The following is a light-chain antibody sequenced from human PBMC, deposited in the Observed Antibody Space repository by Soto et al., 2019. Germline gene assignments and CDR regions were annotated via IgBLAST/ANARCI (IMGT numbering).Light chain of an antibody. Sequence: QSALTQPASVSGSPGQSITISCTGTSSDVGSYNLVSWYQHHPGKAPKLMIYVVGKRPPGVSSRFSGSKSGNTASLTISGLQAEDEADYYCCSYAGSGTPYVFGTGTKVTV. CDR1: SSDVGSYNL. J-gene: IGLJ1*01. V-gene: IGLV2-23*02. CDR3: CSYAGSGTPYV. CDR2: VVG.